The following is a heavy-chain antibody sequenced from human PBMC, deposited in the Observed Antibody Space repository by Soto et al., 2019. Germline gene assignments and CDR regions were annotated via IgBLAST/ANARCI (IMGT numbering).Heavy chain of an antibody. CDR1: GGSISSSSNY. J-gene: IGHJ4*02. CDR3: ARHYAVLLYYFDY. Sequence: PSETLSLTCAVSGGSISSSSNYWGWIRQPPGKGLEWIGSIYFNGSPYYSPSLKSRVTISVDTSKNQFALKLSSVTAADTAVYYCARHYAVLLYYFDYWGQGTLVTVSS. CDR2: IYFNGSP. V-gene: IGHV4-39*01. D-gene: IGHD2-15*01.